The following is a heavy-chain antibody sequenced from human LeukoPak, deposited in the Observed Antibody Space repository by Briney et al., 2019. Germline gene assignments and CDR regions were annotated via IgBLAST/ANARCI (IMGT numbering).Heavy chain of an antibody. V-gene: IGHV3-23*01. CDR2: IRGSGDT. CDR1: GFPFSNNV. J-gene: IGHJ4*02. CDR3: AKTFPYGTTWYGFCDY. Sequence: GGSLRLSCAASGFPFSNNVMSWVRQAPGRGLDWLSAIRGSGDTYYADSVKGRFTISRDNSKNMLYLQMNSLRAEDTAVYYCAKTFPYGTTWYGFCDYWGQGVLVTVSS. D-gene: IGHD3-3*01.